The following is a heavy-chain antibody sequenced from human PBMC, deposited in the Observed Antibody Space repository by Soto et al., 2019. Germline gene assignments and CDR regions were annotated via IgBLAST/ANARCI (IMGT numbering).Heavy chain of an antibody. CDR3: ARDRVSDFWSGYYPYYYYGMDV. D-gene: IGHD3-3*01. V-gene: IGHV1-69*01. CDR2: IIPIFGTA. CDR1: GGTFSSYA. Sequence: QVQLVQSGAEVKKPGSSVKVSCKASGGTFSSYAISWVRQAPGQGLEWMGRIIPIFGTANYAQKFQGRVTLTADESTCTAYMELSSLRSEDTAVYYCARDRVSDFWSGYYPYYYYGMDVWGQETTVTVSS. J-gene: IGHJ6*02.